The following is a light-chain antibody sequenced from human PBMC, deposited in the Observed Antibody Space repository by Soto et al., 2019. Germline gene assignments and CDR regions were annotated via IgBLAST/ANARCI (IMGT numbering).Light chain of an antibody. Sequence: SYELTQPPSVSVAPGKTARITCGGNNIGSKSVHWYQQKPGQAPVLVIYYDSDRPSGIPERFSGSNSGNTATLTISRVEAEDEADYYCQVWDSSSDRHVVFGGGTKLTVL. CDR2: YDS. CDR3: QVWDSSSDRHVV. CDR1: NIGSKS. J-gene: IGLJ2*01. V-gene: IGLV3-21*04.